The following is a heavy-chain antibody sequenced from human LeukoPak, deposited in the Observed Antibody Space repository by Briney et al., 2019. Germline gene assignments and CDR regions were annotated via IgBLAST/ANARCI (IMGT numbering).Heavy chain of an antibody. CDR1: GGSIRSSSYY. CDR3: ARDRSYYSDTGADS. Sequence: SETLSLTCTVSGGSIRSSSYYWGWIRQPPGKGLEWIGRVYTTGNTNYNPSLWSRVTISVDTSKNQFSLRLSSVTAADTAVYYCARDRSYYSDTGADSWGQGILVIVSS. V-gene: IGHV4-39*07. CDR2: VYTTGNT. J-gene: IGHJ5*01. D-gene: IGHD3-22*01.